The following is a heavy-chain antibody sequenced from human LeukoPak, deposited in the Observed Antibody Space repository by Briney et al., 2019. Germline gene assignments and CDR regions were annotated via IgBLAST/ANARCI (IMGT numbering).Heavy chain of an antibody. CDR2: IYYSGNSGNT. V-gene: IGHV4-39*01. Sequence: PSETLSLTCTVSGGSISSSAYSWGWIRQPPGKGLEWIGNIYYSGNSGNTYYEPALMSRVSISVDTSKNQFSLRLNSVTAADTAVYYCARQYGPGYSSTWYFDYWGQGTLVTVSS. J-gene: IGHJ4*02. CDR1: GGSISSSAYS. D-gene: IGHD6-13*01. CDR3: ARQYGPGYSSTWYFDY.